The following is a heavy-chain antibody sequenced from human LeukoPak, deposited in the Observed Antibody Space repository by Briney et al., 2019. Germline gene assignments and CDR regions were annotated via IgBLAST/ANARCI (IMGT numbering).Heavy chain of an antibody. Sequence: GGSLRLSCAASEFTFSNYGMHWVRQVPGKGLEWVAFTGYDGSNGHYADSVKGRFTISRDNSKNTLYLQMNSLRAEDTAVYYCALVATTTPFDYWGQRTLVTVSS. D-gene: IGHD5-12*01. CDR3: ALVATTTPFDY. J-gene: IGHJ4*02. CDR1: EFTFSNYG. CDR2: TGYDGSNG. V-gene: IGHV3-30*02.